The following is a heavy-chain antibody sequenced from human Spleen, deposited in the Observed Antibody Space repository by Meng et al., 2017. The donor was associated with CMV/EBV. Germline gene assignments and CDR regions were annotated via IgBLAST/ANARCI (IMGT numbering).Heavy chain of an antibody. CDR2: IRYDGSNK. V-gene: IGHV3-30*02. Sequence: GESLKISCAASGFTFSSYGMHWVRQAPGKGLEWVAFIRYDGSNKYYADSVKGRFTISRDNSQNTLYLHMNSLRPEDTAVYYCGKRFASLSGVEYWGQGTLVTVSS. CDR3: GKRFASLSGVEY. D-gene: IGHD1-26*01. J-gene: IGHJ4*02. CDR1: GFTFSSYG.